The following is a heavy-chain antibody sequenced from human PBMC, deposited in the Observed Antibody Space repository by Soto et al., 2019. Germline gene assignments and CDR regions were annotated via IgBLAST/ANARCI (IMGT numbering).Heavy chain of an antibody. CDR2: IDPSDFSI. V-gene: IGHV5-10-1*01. CDR3: ARGVKMTTPQKYFFDS. Sequence: PGESLKISCQGSGYSFTSYWVTWVRQVPGKGLEWMGRIDPSDFSINYSPSFRGRVIISADRSSNIAHLQWSSLEASDTAIYFCARGVKMTTPQKYFFDSWGQGTQVTLS. J-gene: IGHJ4*02. CDR1: GYSFTSYW. D-gene: IGHD3-10*01.